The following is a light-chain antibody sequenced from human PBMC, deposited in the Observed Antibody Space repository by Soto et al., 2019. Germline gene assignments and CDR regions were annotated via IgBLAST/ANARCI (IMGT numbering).Light chain of an antibody. CDR2: AAS. CDR1: QSIGSW. CDR3: QQLHDYPIT. J-gene: IGKJ5*01. V-gene: IGKV1-5*01. Sequence: DIQMTQSPSTLSASVGDRVTITCRASQSIGSWLAWYQQKPGKAPNLLIYAASSLQSGVPSRFSGSGSGTDFTLTISSLQPEDFATYYCQQLHDYPITFGQGTRLEIK.